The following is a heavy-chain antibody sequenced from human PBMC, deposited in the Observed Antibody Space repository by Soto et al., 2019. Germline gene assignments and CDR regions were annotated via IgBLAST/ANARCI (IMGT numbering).Heavy chain of an antibody. CDR2: INAGNGNT. D-gene: IGHD3-22*01. CDR1: GYTFTSYA. CDR3: ARGGYFDSSNYLAY. Sequence: ASVKVSCKASGYTFTSYAMHWVLQAPGQRLGWMGWINAGNGNTKYSQQFQGRVIIDRDTSASTAYMELSSLRSEDTAVYYCARGGYFDSSNYLAYWGLGTLVTVSS. V-gene: IGHV1-3*01. J-gene: IGHJ4*02.